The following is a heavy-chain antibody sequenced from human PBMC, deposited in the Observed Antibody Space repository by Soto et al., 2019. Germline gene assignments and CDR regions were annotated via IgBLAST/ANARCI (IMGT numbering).Heavy chain of an antibody. CDR1: GFTFSNYW. CDR2: IKEDGSEK. CDR3: SRDVVVGAKALNY. J-gene: IGHJ4*02. D-gene: IGHD2-15*01. V-gene: IGHV3-7*01. Sequence: PGGSLRLSCAASGFTFSNYWMTWVRQAPGKGLEWVASIKEDGSEKHYADSVKGRFTISRDNAKNSLYLQMNSLRVEDTAVYFCSRDVVVGAKALNYWGQGALVTVSS.